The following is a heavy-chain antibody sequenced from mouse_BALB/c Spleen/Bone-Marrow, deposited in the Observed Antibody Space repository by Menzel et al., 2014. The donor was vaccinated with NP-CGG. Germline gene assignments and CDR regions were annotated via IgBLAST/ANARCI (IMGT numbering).Heavy chain of an antibody. J-gene: IGHJ4*01. D-gene: IGHD4-1*01. CDR1: GYAFNNYL. V-gene: IGHV1-54*01. CDR3: ARCLTGTRAMDY. Sequence: QVHVKQSGAELVRPGTSVKVSCKASGYAFNNYLIEWVKQRPGQGLEWIGVINPGSGGTKYNEKFKGKATLTADKSSSTAYMQLSSLTSDDSAVYFCARCLTGTRAMDYWGQGTSVTVSS. CDR2: INPGSGGT.